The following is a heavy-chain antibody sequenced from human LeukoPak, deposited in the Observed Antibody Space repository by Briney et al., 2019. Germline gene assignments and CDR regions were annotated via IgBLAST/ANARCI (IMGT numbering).Heavy chain of an antibody. Sequence: ASVKVSCKASGYTFTSYGISWVRQAPGQGLEWMGWISAYNGNTNYAQKLQGRVTMTTDTSTSTAYMELRSLRSDDTAVYYCARVLRKPYSSSPGHDFDYWGQGTLVTVSS. CDR3: ARVLRKPYSSSPGHDFDY. CDR1: GYTFTSYG. D-gene: IGHD6-6*01. V-gene: IGHV1-18*01. CDR2: ISAYNGNT. J-gene: IGHJ4*02.